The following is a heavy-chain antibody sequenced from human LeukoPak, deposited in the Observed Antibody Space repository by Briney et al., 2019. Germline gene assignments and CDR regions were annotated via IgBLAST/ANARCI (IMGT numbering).Heavy chain of an antibody. D-gene: IGHD2-2*01. CDR1: GFTFSSYG. J-gene: IGHJ4*02. CDR3: AKGLVVVPAAYFDN. Sequence: GGSLRLSCAASGFTFSSYGMHWVRQAPGKGLEWVAVISYDGSNEYYADSVKGRFTISRDNSKNTLYLQMNSLRAEDTAVYYCAKGLVVVPAAYFDNWGQGILVTVSS. V-gene: IGHV3-30*18. CDR2: ISYDGSNE.